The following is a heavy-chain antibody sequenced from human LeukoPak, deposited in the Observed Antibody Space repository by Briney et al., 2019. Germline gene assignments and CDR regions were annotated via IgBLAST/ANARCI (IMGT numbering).Heavy chain of an antibody. J-gene: IGHJ4*02. CDR2: INPNSGGT. CDR1: GYTFTGYY. Sequence: GASVKVSCKASGYTFTGYYMHWVRQALGQGLEWMGWINPNSGGTNYAQKFQGRVTMTRDTSISTAYMELSRLISDDTAVYYCARSDSSGYLDYWGQGTLVTVSS. CDR3: ARSDSSGYLDY. D-gene: IGHD3-22*01. V-gene: IGHV1-2*02.